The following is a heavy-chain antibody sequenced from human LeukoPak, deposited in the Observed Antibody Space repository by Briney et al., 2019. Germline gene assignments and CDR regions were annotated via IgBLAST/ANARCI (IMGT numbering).Heavy chain of an antibody. CDR1: GDSLSRNIAA. Sequence: SQTLSLTCAISGDSLSRNIAAWNWIRHSPSSGLEWLGRTNYSSRWYNDYAVSVKSRITIYADTSKNQFSLQLNSVTPEDTAVYYCARSQGDMDVWGKGTSVTVSS. J-gene: IGHJ6*03. CDR3: ARSQGDMDV. D-gene: IGHD1-26*01. V-gene: IGHV6-1*01. CDR2: TNYSSRWYN.